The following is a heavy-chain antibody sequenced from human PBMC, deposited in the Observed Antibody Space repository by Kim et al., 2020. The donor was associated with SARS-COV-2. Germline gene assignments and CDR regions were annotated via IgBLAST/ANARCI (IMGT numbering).Heavy chain of an antibody. Sequence: NPSLKSRVTISVDTSKNQFSLKLSSVTAADTAVYYCATRRGGELLHYFDYWGQGTLVTVSS. J-gene: IGHJ4*02. CDR3: ATRRGGELLHYFDY. V-gene: IGHV4-39*01. D-gene: IGHD1-26*01.